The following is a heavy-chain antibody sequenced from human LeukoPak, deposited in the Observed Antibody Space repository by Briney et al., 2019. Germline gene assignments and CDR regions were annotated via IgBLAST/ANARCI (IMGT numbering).Heavy chain of an antibody. Sequence: GASVKVSCKASGGTFSSYAISWVRQAPGQGLEWVGGIIPIFGTANYAQKFQGRVTITADKSTSTAYMELSSLRSKDTAVYYCASSPMVESSGWYAGYYYYGMDVWGKGTTVTVSS. J-gene: IGHJ6*04. D-gene: IGHD6-19*01. V-gene: IGHV1-69*06. CDR3: ASSPMVESSGWYAGYYYYGMDV. CDR2: IIPIFGTA. CDR1: GGTFSSYA.